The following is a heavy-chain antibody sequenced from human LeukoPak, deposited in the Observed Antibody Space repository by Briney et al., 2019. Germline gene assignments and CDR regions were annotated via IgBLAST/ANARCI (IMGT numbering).Heavy chain of an antibody. CDR3: VRCGYYYYYMDV. Sequence: GGSLRLSCAASGFTFRSYGMTWVRQAPGKGLEWVSATSGSGGSTYYTDSVKGRFTISRDNSKNTLYLLINSLRAEDTAVYYCVRCGYYYYYMDVWGKGTTVTISS. J-gene: IGHJ6*03. CDR2: TSGSGGST. V-gene: IGHV3-23*01. CDR1: GFTFRSYG. D-gene: IGHD2-21*01.